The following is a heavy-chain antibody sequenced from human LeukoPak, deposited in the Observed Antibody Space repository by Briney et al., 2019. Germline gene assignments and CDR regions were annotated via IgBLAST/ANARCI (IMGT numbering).Heavy chain of an antibody. Sequence: SVKVSCKASGGTFSSYAISWVRQAPGQGLEWMGRIIPILGMANYAQKFQGRVTITADKSTSTAYMELSSLRSEDTAVYYCARDFVSSPPDAFDIWGQGTMVTVSS. CDR2: IIPILGMA. CDR1: GGTFSSYA. CDR3: ARDFVSSPPDAFDI. V-gene: IGHV1-69*04. J-gene: IGHJ3*02.